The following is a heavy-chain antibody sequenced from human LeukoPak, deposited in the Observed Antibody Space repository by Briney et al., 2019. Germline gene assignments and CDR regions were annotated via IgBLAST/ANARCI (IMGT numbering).Heavy chain of an antibody. CDR2: IYYSGST. CDR1: GGSISSYY. V-gene: IGHV4-59*01. CDR3: AREGRVYDTLTGYSPGYMDV. Sequence: SETLSLTCTVSGGSISSYYWSWIRQPPGKGLEWIGYIYYSGSTNYNPSLKSRVTISVDTSKNQFSLKLSSVTAADTAVYYCAREGRVYDTLTGYSPGYMDVWGKGTTVTISS. D-gene: IGHD3-9*01. J-gene: IGHJ6*03.